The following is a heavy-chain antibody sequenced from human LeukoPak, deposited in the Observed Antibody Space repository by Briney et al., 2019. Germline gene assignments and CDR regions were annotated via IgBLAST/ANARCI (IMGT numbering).Heavy chain of an antibody. CDR2: ISWNSGSI. CDR3: AKDMGGYYGSSGYSDY. J-gene: IGHJ4*02. V-gene: IGHV3-9*01. CDR1: GFTFDDYA. D-gene: IGHD3-22*01. Sequence: GGSLRLSCAASGFTFDDYAMHWVRQAPGEGLEWVSGISWNSGSIGYADSVKGRFTISRDNAKNSLYLQMNSLRAEDTALYYCAKDMGGYYGSSGYSDYWGQGTLVTVSS.